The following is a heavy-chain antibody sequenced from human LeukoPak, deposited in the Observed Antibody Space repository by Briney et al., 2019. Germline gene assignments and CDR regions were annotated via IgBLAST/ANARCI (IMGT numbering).Heavy chain of an antibody. CDR1: GAYFSSGDQY. CDR2: IHPSGML. D-gene: IGHD3-22*01. J-gene: IGHJ4*02. V-gene: IGHV4-31*03. Sequence: PSQTLSLTCTVSGAYFSSGDQYWNWIRQSPGKGLEWIGSIHPSGMLYNNPSLESRVTISIDTSKNQFSLNLNSVTAADTAVYFCSRGLDSRKLGYWGQGTLVTVSS. CDR3: SRGLDSRKLGY.